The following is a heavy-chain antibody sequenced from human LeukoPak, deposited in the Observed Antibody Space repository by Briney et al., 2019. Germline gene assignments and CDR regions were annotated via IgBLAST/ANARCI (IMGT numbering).Heavy chain of an antibody. V-gene: IGHV4-31*03. CDR3: ARDSGGGFDY. CDR1: GGSISSGVYY. Sequence: SQTQSLTCTVSGGSISSGVYYWSWIRQHPGKGLEWIGYISYSGSAYYNPSLKSRVTISLDTSKNQFSLKLSSVTAADTAVYFCARDSGGGFDYWGQGTLVTVSS. D-gene: IGHD2-15*01. CDR2: ISYSGSA. J-gene: IGHJ4*02.